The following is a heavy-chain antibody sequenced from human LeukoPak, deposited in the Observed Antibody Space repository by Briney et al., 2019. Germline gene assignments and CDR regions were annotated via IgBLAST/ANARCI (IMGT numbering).Heavy chain of an antibody. CDR1: GFTFSSHA. Sequence: GGSLRLSCAASGFTFSSHAMHWVRQAPGKGLERVAVISYDGSNKYYADSVKGRFTISRDNSKNTLYLQMNSLRAEDTAVYYCARNRGLYCSGGSCYGGYDYWGQGTLVTVSS. CDR2: ISYDGSNK. D-gene: IGHD2-15*01. V-gene: IGHV3-30-3*01. J-gene: IGHJ4*02. CDR3: ARNRGLYCSGGSCYGGYDY.